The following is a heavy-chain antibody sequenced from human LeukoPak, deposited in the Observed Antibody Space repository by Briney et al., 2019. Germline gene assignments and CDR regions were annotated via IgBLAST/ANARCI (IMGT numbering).Heavy chain of an antibody. CDR1: GYTFTSYA. CDR2: INPNSGGT. V-gene: IGHV1-2*02. Sequence: ASVKVSCKASGYTFTSYAMNWVRQAPGQGLEWMGWINPNSGGTNYAQKFQGRVTMTRDTSISTAYMELSRLRSDDTAVYYCAREIRSSSTPTFDYWGQGTLVTVSS. D-gene: IGHD6-6*01. CDR3: AREIRSSSTPTFDY. J-gene: IGHJ4*02.